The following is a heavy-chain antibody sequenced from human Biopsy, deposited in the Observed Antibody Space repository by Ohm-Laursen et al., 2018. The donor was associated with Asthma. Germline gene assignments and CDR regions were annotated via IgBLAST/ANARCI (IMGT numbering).Heavy chain of an antibody. Sequence: GTLSLTCIVSGDAMSTSGSYWGWIRQSPGKGLEWIGSIYYSGRTYYNPSLESRVTISAHTSKNHFSLKGTSVTAADTAVYYCARAVSSSSYWYFDLWGRGDLVTVSS. D-gene: IGHD6-6*01. V-gene: IGHV4-39*02. CDR2: IYYSGRT. J-gene: IGHJ2*01. CDR3: ARAVSSSSYWYFDL. CDR1: GDAMSTSGSY.